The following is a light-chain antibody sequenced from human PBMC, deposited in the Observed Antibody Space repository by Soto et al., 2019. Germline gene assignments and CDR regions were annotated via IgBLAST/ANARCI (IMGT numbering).Light chain of an antibody. Sequence: QSALTQPPSASGSPGQSLTISCTGTSTDVGNYTYVSWYQQHLGKAPKLMISDVNRRPSGVPARFSGSKSGNTASLTVSGLQAEDGADYYCSSYAGSNNWVFGGGTKLTVL. CDR2: DVN. J-gene: IGLJ3*02. CDR1: STDVGNYTY. CDR3: SSYAGSNNWV. V-gene: IGLV2-8*01.